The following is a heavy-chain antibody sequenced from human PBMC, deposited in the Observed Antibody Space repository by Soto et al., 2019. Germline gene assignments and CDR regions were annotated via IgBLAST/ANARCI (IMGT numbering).Heavy chain of an antibody. CDR1: GDSVSSNIAT. D-gene: IGHD3-10*01. CDR3: AVFRCNRWLDS. J-gene: IGHJ5*01. V-gene: IGHV6-1*01. CDR2: TYYSSKCYN. Sequence: QVQLQQSGPGLVKPSQTLSLTCAISGDSVSSNIATWDWIRQSPSIGLEWLGRTYYSSKCYNDYAVYVKSPITITPDTSNNQLSLQLNFVTPDDTAVYYCAVFRCNRWLDSWGQGTLVTVSS.